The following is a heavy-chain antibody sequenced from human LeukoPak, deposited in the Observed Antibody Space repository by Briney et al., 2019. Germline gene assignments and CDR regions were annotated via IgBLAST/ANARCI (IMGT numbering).Heavy chain of an antibody. D-gene: IGHD2-2*01. V-gene: IGHV4-4*07. CDR2: IYTSGST. CDR3: ARDVIVVVPAAPGCYYMDV. J-gene: IGHJ6*03. CDR1: GGSISSYY. Sequence: SETLSLTCTVSGGSISSYYWSWIRQPAGKGLEWIGRIYTSGSTNYNPSLKSRVTMSVDTSKNQFSLKLSSVTAADTAVYYCARDVIVVVPAAPGCYYMDVWGKGTTVTVSS.